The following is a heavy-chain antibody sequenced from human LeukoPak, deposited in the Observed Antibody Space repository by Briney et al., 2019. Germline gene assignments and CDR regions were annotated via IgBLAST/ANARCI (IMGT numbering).Heavy chain of an antibody. CDR2: INPNSGNT. CDR1: GYTFTGYY. Sequence: ASVKVSCKASGYTFTGYYMHWVRQAPGQGLEWMGRINPNSGNTGYAQKFQGRVTMTRNTSISTAYMELSSLRSEDTAVYYCARGGSGRHYDSSGYFGGYYYYGMDVWGQGTTVTVSS. D-gene: IGHD3-22*01. V-gene: IGHV1-8*02. CDR3: ARGGSGRHYDSSGYFGGYYYYGMDV. J-gene: IGHJ6*02.